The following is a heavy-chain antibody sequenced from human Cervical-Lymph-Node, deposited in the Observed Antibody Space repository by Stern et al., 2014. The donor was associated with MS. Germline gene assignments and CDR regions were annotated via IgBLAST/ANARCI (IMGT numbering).Heavy chain of an antibody. Sequence: VQLVESGGGLVQPGGSLRLSCAASGFNFRDYWMHWVRQAPGKGLVWVSRMDYEGSSTKYADSVKGRFTVSRDNAKNTLYLQVKSLRGEDTAVYYCAREINLFQRGALDIWGQGTMVTVSS. CDR2: MDYEGSST. D-gene: IGHD6-25*01. V-gene: IGHV3-74*03. J-gene: IGHJ3*02. CDR3: AREINLFQRGALDI. CDR1: GFNFRDYW.